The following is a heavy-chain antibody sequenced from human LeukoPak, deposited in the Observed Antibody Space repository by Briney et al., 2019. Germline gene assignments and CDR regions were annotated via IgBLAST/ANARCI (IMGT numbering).Heavy chain of an antibody. CDR1: GFTFSTYD. D-gene: IGHD3-10*01. V-gene: IGHV3-13*01. CDR2: IGKGGET. Sequence: PGGSLRLSCAASGFTFSTYDFHWVRQATGKGLEWVSSIGKGGETFYSGSAKGRFTISRDNSKNSLYLQMNSLRAEDTAVYYCARWRLHLGSGTSRYSFDYWGQGALVTVSS. J-gene: IGHJ4*02. CDR3: ARWRLHLGSGTSRYSFDY.